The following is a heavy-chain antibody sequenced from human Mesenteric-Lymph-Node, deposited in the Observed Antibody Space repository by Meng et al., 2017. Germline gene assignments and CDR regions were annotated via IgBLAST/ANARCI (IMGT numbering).Heavy chain of an antibody. CDR3: ARDLEKYYFDY. Sequence: GGSLRLSCAASGFVFRNFGMHWVRQSPGKGLEWVAVISYDGSHKPYTDSVKGRFTISRDTSKNTLYLQMNSLRVEDTAVYYCARDLEKYYFDYWGQGTLVTVSS. CDR1: GFVFRNFG. J-gene: IGHJ4*02. CDR2: ISYDGSHK. V-gene: IGHV3-33*01.